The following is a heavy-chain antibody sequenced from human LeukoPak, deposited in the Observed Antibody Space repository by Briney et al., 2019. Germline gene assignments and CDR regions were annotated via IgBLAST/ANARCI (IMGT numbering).Heavy chain of an antibody. CDR1: GFTVSSNY. CDR2: IYSGGST. J-gene: IGHJ4*02. Sequence: GGSLRLSCVASGFTVSSNYMSWVRQAPGKGLEWVSVIYSGGSTEYADSVKGRFTVSRDNSKNTLYLHMNSLRAEDTAVYYCARDMAAAGEIDYWGQGTLVTVSS. CDR3: ARDMAAAGEIDY. D-gene: IGHD6-13*01. V-gene: IGHV3-66*01.